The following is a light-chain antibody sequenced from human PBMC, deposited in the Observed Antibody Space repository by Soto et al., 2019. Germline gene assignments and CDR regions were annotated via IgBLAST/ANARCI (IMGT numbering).Light chain of an antibody. Sequence: EIVLTQSPATLSLSPGERATLSCRASQTVRSSLVWYQQKPGQAPRLLIYDATNRATGIPGRFSGSGSGADFTLTISSLEPEDFAVYYCQQGRIWPPEYTFGQGTKVEIK. V-gene: IGKV3-11*01. CDR3: QQGRIWPPEYT. CDR2: DAT. CDR1: QTVRSS. J-gene: IGKJ2*01.